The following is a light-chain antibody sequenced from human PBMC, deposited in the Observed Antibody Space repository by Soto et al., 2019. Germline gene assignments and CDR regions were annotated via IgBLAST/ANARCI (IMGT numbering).Light chain of an antibody. CDR1: QNILYRSNNKNY. CDR2: WAS. V-gene: IGKV4-1*01. J-gene: IGKJ1*01. CDR3: QQYYVDSWS. Sequence: DIVLTQSPDSLAVSLGERATMNCKSSQNILYRSNNKNYLAWYQKKPGQPPKLLIYWASSPESGVPERFSGSGSETAFTLTINNVQAEDVAVYYCQQYYVDSWSFGQGTRVEI.